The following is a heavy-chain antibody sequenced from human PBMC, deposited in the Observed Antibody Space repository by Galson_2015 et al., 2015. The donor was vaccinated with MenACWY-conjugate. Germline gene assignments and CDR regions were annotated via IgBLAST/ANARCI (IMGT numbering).Heavy chain of an antibody. CDR1: GFTFSSYG. V-gene: IGHV3-30*02. CDR2: IRYDGSNK. J-gene: IGHJ6*03. Sequence: SLRLSCAASGFTFSSYGMHWVRQAPGKGLEWVAFIRYDGSNKYYADSVKGRFTISRDNSKNTLYLQMNSLRAEDTAVYYCARPAVAGKIPPGGYYYYYMDVWGKGTTVTVSS. D-gene: IGHD6-19*01. CDR3: ARPAVAGKIPPGGYYYYYMDV.